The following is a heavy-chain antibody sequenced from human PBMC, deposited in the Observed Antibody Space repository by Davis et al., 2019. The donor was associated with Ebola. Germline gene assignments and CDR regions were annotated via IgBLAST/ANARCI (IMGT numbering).Heavy chain of an antibody. CDR1: GFTFSDYY. J-gene: IGHJ6*03. CDR3: ARGRTTDYYYYMDV. Sequence: GESLKISCATSGFTFSDYYMSWIRQAPGKGLEWVSYISSSSSTIYYADSVKGRFTISRDNAKNSLYLQMNSLRDEDTAVYYCARGRTTDYYYYMDVWGKGTTVTVSS. D-gene: IGHD1-7*01. CDR2: ISSSSSTI. V-gene: IGHV3-11*04.